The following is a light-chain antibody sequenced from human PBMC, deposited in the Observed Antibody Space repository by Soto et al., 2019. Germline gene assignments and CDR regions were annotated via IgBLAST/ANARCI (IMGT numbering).Light chain of an antibody. CDR3: SSYDMSLNNYV. V-gene: IGLV2-14*01. CDR1: SSDVGIYNY. J-gene: IGLJ1*01. CDR2: EVT. Sequence: QSVLTQPASVSGSPGQSIAISCTGSSSDVGIYNYVSWYQQHPGKVPKLIIYEVTNRPSGVSNRFSGSKSGNTASLTISGLQAEDEADYYCSSYDMSLNNYVFGTGTKVTVL.